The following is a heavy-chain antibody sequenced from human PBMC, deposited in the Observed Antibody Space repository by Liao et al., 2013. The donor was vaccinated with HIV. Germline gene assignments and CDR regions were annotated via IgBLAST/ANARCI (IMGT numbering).Heavy chain of an antibody. CDR2: VYYNGIT. J-gene: IGHJ6*03. V-gene: IGHV4-59*12. D-gene: IGHD3-16*01. CDR1: GGSISNYF. Sequence: QVQLQESGPGLVKPSETLSLTCTVSGGSISNYFWNWIRQPPGKGLEWIGTVYYNGITYYNPSLKSRITISLNTSKNQFSLRLSSVTAADTAIYYCARLGGAYYYYYMDVWGKGTTVTVSS. CDR3: ARLGGAYYYYYMDV.